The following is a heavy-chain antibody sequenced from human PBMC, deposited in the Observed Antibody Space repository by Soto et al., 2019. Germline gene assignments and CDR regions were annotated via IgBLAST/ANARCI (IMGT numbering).Heavy chain of an antibody. CDR3: ARGPLPGRLYNWFGP. J-gene: IGHJ5*02. D-gene: IGHD1-20*01. Sequence: SETLSLTCTVSGGSISSSSYYWGWIRQPPGKGLEWIGSIYYSGSTYYNPSLKSRVTISIDTSKSHFSLKLSSVTAADTAVYYCARGPLPGRLYNWFGPWGQGIQVTVSS. CDR1: GGSISSSSYY. V-gene: IGHV4-39*02. CDR2: IYYSGST.